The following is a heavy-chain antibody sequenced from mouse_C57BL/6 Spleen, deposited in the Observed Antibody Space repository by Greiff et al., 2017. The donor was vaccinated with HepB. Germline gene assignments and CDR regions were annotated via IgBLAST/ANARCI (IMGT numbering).Heavy chain of an antibody. D-gene: IGHD2-12*01. V-gene: IGHV1-55*01. CDR3: ARYSPVSRVDY. CDR1: GYTFTSYW. Sequence: VQLQQPGAELVKPGASVKMSCKASGYTFTSYWITWVKQRPGQGLEWIGDIYPGSGSTNYNEKFKSKATLTVDTSSSTAYMQLSSLTSGDSAVYYCARYSPVSRVDYWGQGTTLTVSS. CDR2: IYPGSGST. J-gene: IGHJ2*01.